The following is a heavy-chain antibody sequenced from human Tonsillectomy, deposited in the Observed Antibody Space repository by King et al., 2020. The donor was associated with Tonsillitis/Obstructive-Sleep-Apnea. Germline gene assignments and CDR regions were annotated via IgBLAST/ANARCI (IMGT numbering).Heavy chain of an antibody. J-gene: IGHJ4*02. CDR1: GYTFTDYY. CDR3: ARDLSVAGRYFFDY. Sequence: QLVQSGAEVKKPGASVKVSCTASGYTFTDYYIHWVRQAPGQGLEWMGRINPDSGATSNAQKFQGTVTMTRDTSISTAYMELTSLRSDDTAVYFFARDLSVAGRYFFDYWGQGTLVTLS. CDR2: INPDSGAT. D-gene: IGHD2-21*01. V-gene: IGHV1-2*06.